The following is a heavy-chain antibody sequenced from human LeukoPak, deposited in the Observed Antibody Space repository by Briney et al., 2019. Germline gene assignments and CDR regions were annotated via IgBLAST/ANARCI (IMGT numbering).Heavy chain of an antibody. CDR1: GDSVSSNSAA. D-gene: IGHD4-17*01. CDR2: TYYRSKWYN. V-gene: IGHV6-1*01. Sequence: SQTLSLTCAISGDSVSSNSAAWNWIRQSPSRGLEWLGRTYYRSKWYNDYAVSVKSRITINPDTSKNQFSLQLNSVTPEDTAVYYCARDPRDYGDYGPHGPGGMDVWGQGTTVTVSS. CDR3: ARDPRDYGDYGPHGPGGMDV. J-gene: IGHJ6*02.